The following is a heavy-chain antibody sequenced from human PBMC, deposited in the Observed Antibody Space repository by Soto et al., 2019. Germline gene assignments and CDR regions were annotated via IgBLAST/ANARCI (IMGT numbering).Heavy chain of an antibody. V-gene: IGHV4-59*01. CDR1: GGSISSYY. CDR2: IYYSGST. J-gene: IGHJ6*02. Sequence: LSLTCTVSGGSISSYYWSWIRQPPGKGLEWIGYIYYSGSTNYNPSLESRVTISVDTSKNQFSLKLSSVTAADTAVYYCARGGSSPGGYYYYGMDVWGQGTTVTVSS. CDR3: ARGGSSPGGYYYYGMDV. D-gene: IGHD6-6*01.